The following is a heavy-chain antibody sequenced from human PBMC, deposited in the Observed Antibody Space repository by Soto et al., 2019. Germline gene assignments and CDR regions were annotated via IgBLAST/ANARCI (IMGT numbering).Heavy chain of an antibody. Sequence: QVQLVQSGAEVKKPGSSVKVSCKASGGTFSSYAISWVRQAPGQGLEWMGGIIPIFGTANDAQKFQGRVTITAEESTSTAYMELSSLRSEYTAVYYCASIKSNSVSYYGMDVWGQGTTVTVSS. CDR2: IIPIFGTA. CDR1: GGTFSSYA. CDR3: ASIKSNSVSYYGMDV. V-gene: IGHV1-69*12. D-gene: IGHD4-4*01. J-gene: IGHJ6*02.